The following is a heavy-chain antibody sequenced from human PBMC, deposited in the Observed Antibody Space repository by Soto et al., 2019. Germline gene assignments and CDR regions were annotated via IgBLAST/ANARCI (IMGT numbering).Heavy chain of an antibody. J-gene: IGHJ5*02. CDR3: ARGYGDYSNWFDP. D-gene: IGHD4-17*01. CDR2: IYHSGST. V-gene: IGHV4-30-2*01. CDR1: GGSISSGGYS. Sequence: QLQLQESGSGLVKPSQTLSLTCAVSGGSISSGGYSWSWIRQPPGKGLEWIGYIYHSGSTYYNPSLKSSVTISVDRSKNQFSLKLSSVTAAATAVYYCARGYGDYSNWFDPWGKGTLVTVSS.